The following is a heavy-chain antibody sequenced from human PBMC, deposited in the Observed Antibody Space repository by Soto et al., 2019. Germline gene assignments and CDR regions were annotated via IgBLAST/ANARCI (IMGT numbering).Heavy chain of an antibody. D-gene: IGHD3-22*01. CDR3: AKYYYDSSGYYPGGFQH. J-gene: IGHJ1*01. CDR1: GFTFSSYW. CDR2: ISGSGGST. Sequence: GGSLRLSCAASGFTFSSYWMSWVRQAPGKGLEWVSAISGSGGSTYYADSVKGRFTISRDNSKNTLYLQMNSLRAEDTAVYYCAKYYYDSSGYYPGGFQHWGQGTLVTVSS. V-gene: IGHV3-23*01.